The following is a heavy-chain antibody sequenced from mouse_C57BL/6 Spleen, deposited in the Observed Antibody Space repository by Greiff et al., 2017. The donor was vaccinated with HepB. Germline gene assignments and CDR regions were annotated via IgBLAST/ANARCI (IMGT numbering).Heavy chain of an antibody. V-gene: IGHV5-4*03. CDR3: ARSPLTTVAYWYFDV. D-gene: IGHD1-1*01. CDR1: GFTFSSYA. Sequence: EVKLMESGGGLVKPGGSLKLSCAASGFTFSSYAMSWVRQTPEKRLEWVATISDGGSYTYYPDNVKGRFTISRDKATNNLYLQMSHLKSDDTARYYCARSPLTTVAYWYFDVWGTGTTVTVSS. CDR2: ISDGGSYT. J-gene: IGHJ1*03.